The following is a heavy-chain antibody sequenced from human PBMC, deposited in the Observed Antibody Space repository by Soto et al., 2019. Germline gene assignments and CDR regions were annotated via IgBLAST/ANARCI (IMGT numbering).Heavy chain of an antibody. D-gene: IGHD3-10*01. Sequence: PSETLSLTCAVSGGSISSGGYSWSWIRQPPGKGLEWIGYIYHSGSTYYNPYLKSRVSISVDRSKNQLSLNLSSVTAADTAVYYCAREVPSRYFDLWGRGTPVT. CDR3: AREVPSRYFDL. J-gene: IGHJ2*01. V-gene: IGHV4-30-2*01. CDR1: GGSISSGGYS. CDR2: IYHSGST.